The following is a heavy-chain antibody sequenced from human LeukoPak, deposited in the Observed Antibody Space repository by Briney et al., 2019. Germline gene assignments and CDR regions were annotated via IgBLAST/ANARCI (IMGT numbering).Heavy chain of an antibody. V-gene: IGHV3-7*04. D-gene: IGHD1-26*01. Sequence: PGGSLRLSCAASGFTFSSYWMSWVRQAPGKGLGWVASIKQDGSEKYYVDSVKGRFTISRDNAKNSLYLQMNRLRAEDTAVYYCARGLGAAHFDYWGQGTLVTVSS. J-gene: IGHJ4*02. CDR2: IKQDGSEK. CDR1: GFTFSSYW. CDR3: ARGLGAAHFDY.